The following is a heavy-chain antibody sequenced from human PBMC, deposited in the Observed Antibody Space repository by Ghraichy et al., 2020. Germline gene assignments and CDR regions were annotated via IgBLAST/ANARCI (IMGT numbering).Heavy chain of an antibody. CDR2: INAGNGNT. V-gene: IGHV1-3*01. J-gene: IGHJ4*02. D-gene: IGHD4/OR15-4a*01. CDR3: AREGSVLLDY. CDR1: GYTFTSYA. Sequence: ASVKVSCKASGYTFTSYAMHWVRQAPGQRLEWMGWINAGNGNTKYSHKFQGRVTITRDTSASTAYMELSSLRSEDTAVYYCAREGSVLLDYWGQGTLVTVSS.